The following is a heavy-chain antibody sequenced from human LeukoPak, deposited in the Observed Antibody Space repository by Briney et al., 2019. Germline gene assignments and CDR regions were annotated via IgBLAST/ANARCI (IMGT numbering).Heavy chain of an antibody. J-gene: IGHJ6*03. Sequence: ASVKVSCKASGGTFSSYAIRWVRQAPGQGLEWMGGIIPIFGTANYAQKFQGRVTITADESTSTAYMELSSLRSEDTAVYYCARRRYGCSGGSCYSVLVKSRLLVDYYYMDVWGKGTTVTVSS. CDR2: IIPIFGTA. CDR1: GGTFSSYA. D-gene: IGHD2-15*01. CDR3: ARRRYGCSGGSCYSVLVKSRLLVDYYYMDV. V-gene: IGHV1-69*13.